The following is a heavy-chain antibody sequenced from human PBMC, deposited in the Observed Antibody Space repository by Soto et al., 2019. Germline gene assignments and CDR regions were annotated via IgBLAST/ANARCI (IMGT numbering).Heavy chain of an antibody. CDR2: ISGSGGST. CDR1: GFTFSSYA. D-gene: IGHD3-22*01. V-gene: IGHV3-23*01. Sequence: PGGSLRLSCPASGFTFSSYAMSWVRQAPGKGLEWVSAISGSGGSTYYADSVKGRFTISRDNSKNTLYLQMNSLRAEDTAVYYCAKDLREISNDSSGHWGQGTMVTVSS. J-gene: IGHJ3*01. CDR3: AKDLREISNDSSGH.